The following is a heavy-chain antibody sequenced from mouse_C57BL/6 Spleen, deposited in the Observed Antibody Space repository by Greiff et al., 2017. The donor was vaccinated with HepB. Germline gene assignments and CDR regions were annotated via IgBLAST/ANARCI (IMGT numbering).Heavy chain of an antibody. Sequence: EVQLQQSGAELVRPGASVKLSCTASGFNIKDDYMHWVKQRPEQGLEWIGWIDPENGDTEYASKFQGKATITADTSSNTAYLQLSSLTSEDTAVYYCTTKYYGSIAWFAYWGQGTLVTVSA. J-gene: IGHJ3*01. CDR2: IDPENGDT. CDR3: TTKYYGSIAWFAY. CDR1: GFNIKDDY. D-gene: IGHD1-1*01. V-gene: IGHV14-4*01.